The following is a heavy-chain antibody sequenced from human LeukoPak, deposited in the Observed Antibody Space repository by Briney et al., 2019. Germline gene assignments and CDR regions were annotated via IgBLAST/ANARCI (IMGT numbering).Heavy chain of an antibody. J-gene: IGHJ4*02. CDR1: GYTFTRYF. CDR3: ARKLIGGYYDSSGYNFDY. V-gene: IGHV1-2*02. Sequence: ASVKVSCKASGYTFTRYFMHSVRQAPGQGLAWMGWINPNSGGTNYAQKFQGRVTMTRDTSISTAYMELSRLRSDDTAVYYCARKLIGGYYDSSGYNFDYWGQGTLVTVSS. CDR2: INPNSGGT. D-gene: IGHD3-22*01.